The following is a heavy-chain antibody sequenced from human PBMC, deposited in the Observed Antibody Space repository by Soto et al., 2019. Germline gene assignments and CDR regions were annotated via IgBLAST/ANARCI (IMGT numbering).Heavy chain of an antibody. Sequence: GGSLRLSCAASGFIFSTYAMHWVRQPPGKGLEWVAVISYDGNTKDYADSVKGRFTISRDNSKNTVYLQISSLRTEDTAVYYCARPGSGYDVLTGRYFYYYHTVDVWGHGTTVTVSS. V-gene: IGHV3-30-3*01. CDR1: GFIFSTYA. D-gene: IGHD3-9*01. J-gene: IGHJ6*02. CDR3: ARPGSGYDVLTGRYFYYYHTVDV. CDR2: ISYDGNTK.